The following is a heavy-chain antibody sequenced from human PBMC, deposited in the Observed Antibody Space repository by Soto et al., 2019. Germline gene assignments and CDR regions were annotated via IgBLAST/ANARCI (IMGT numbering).Heavy chain of an antibody. CDR3: AKERDRGSHHEGADS. Sequence: QVQLVESGGGVVQPGRSLRLSCAASGFPFSSYGMHWVRQVPGKGLEWAAVISDDGSKEWYADSVKGRFTISRDNSKNTLSMQMHRVMAEHTAVYYCAKERDRGSHHEGADSWGQGTRVTVSS. J-gene: IGHJ4*02. CDR2: ISDDGSKE. V-gene: IGHV3-30*18. CDR1: GFPFSSYG. D-gene: IGHD3-16*01.